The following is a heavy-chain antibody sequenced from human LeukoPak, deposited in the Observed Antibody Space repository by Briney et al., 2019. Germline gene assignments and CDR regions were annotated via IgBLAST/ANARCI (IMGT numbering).Heavy chain of an antibody. J-gene: IGHJ2*01. Sequence: GASVKVSCKASGYTFTSYGISWVRQAPGQGLEWMGWINTYNGNTNYAQKLQGRVTMTTDTSTSTAYMELRSLRSDDTAVYYCARDRGSIVVVISPSWYFDLWGRGTLVTVSS. CDR1: GYTFTSYG. D-gene: IGHD3-22*01. CDR2: INTYNGNT. CDR3: ARDRGSIVVVISPSWYFDL. V-gene: IGHV1-18*01.